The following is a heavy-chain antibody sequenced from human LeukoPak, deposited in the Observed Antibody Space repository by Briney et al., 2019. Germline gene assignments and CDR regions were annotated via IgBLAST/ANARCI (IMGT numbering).Heavy chain of an antibody. J-gene: IGHJ4*02. Sequence: SETLSLTCSVSGGSISSSNYYWGWIRQPPGKGLEWIGCIYYSGSTYYNPSLKSRVTLSVDTSKNQFSLKLSSVTAADTAVYYCARGPFMNFDYWGQGTLVTVSS. CDR3: ARGPFMNFDY. CDR2: IYYSGST. V-gene: IGHV4-39*01. D-gene: IGHD3-16*01. CDR1: GGSISSSNYY.